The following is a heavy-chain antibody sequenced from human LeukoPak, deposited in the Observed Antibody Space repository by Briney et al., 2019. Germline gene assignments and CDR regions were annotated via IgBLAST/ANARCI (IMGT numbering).Heavy chain of an antibody. Sequence: GRSLRLSCAASGFTFSSYAMHWVRQAPGKGLEWVAVISCDGSNKYYADSVKGRFTISRDNSKNTLYLQMNSLRAEDTAVYYCAREAPRQYPFDYWGQGTLVTVSS. CDR1: GFTFSSYA. J-gene: IGHJ4*02. CDR2: ISCDGSNK. D-gene: IGHD2-2*01. V-gene: IGHV3-30*01. CDR3: AREAPRQYPFDY.